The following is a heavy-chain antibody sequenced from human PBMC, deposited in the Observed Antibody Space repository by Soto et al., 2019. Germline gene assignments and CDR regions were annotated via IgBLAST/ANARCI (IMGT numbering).Heavy chain of an antibody. D-gene: IGHD6-19*01. CDR1: GFTFSSYS. J-gene: IGHJ3*02. V-gene: IGHV3-21*01. CDR2: ISSSSSYI. CDR3: AREGIAVAGGLDAFDI. Sequence: GGSLRLSCAASGFTFSSYSMNWVRQAPGKGLEWVSSISSSSSYIYYADSVKGRFTISRDNAKNSLYLQMNSLRAEDTAVYYCAREGIAVAGGLDAFDIWGQGTMVTVSS.